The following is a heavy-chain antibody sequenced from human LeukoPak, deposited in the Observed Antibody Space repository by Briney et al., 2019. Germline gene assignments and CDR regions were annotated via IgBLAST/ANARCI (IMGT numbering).Heavy chain of an antibody. J-gene: IGHJ6*02. CDR1: GFTVSSNY. CDR2: IYSGGST. CDR3: ASYIAAAAAYGYYYYGMDV. V-gene: IGHV3-66*01. D-gene: IGHD6-13*01. Sequence: GGSLRLSCAASGFTVSSNYMSWVRQAPGKGLEWVSVIYSGGSTYYADSVKGRFTISRDNSKNTLYLQMNSLRAEDTAVYYCASYIAAAAAYGYYYYGMDVWGQGTTVTVSS.